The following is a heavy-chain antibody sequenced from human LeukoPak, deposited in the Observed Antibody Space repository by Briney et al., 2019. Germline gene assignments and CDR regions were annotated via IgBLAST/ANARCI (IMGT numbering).Heavy chain of an antibody. V-gene: IGHV4-59*01. CDR1: GGSMTSYY. D-gene: IGHD3-10*01. J-gene: IGHJ3*02. Sequence: SETLSLTCTVSGGSMTSYYWNWIRQPPGKGLEWIGSIYHSGSTYYNPSLKSRVTISVDTSKNQFSLKLSSVTAADTAVYYCAREVVTMVRGIWGQGTMVTVSS. CDR2: IYHSGST. CDR3: AREVVTMVRGI.